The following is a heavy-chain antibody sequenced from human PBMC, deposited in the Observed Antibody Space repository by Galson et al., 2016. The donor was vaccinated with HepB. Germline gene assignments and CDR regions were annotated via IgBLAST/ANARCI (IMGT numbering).Heavy chain of an antibody. CDR3: ASAPYLYLAAAAYYFDY. Sequence: SLRLSCAASGFTFDDYGMSWVRQTPGKGLEWVSGINWNGGSTGYADSVKGRFTISRDNAKNSLYLQMNSLRAEDTALYYLASAPYLYLAAAAYYFDYWGQGTLVTVSS. CDR1: GFTFDDYG. D-gene: IGHD6-13*01. J-gene: IGHJ4*02. CDR2: INWNGGST. V-gene: IGHV3-20*04.